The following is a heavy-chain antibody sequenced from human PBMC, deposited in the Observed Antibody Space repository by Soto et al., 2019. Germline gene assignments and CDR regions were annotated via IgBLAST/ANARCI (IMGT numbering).Heavy chain of an antibody. CDR1: GFTFSSYW. V-gene: IGHV3-7*05. Sequence: GGSLRLSCAASGFTFSSYWMSWVRQAPGKGLEWVANIKQDGSEKYYVDSVKGRFTISRDNAKDSPYLQMNSLRAEDTAVYYCARPPWGYSQDYGMDVWGQGTTVTVSS. CDR3: ARPPWGYSQDYGMDV. J-gene: IGHJ6*02. CDR2: IKQDGSEK. D-gene: IGHD5-18*01.